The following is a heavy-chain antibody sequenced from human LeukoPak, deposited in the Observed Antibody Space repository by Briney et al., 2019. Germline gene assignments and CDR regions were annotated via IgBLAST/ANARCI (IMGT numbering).Heavy chain of an antibody. Sequence: GGSLILSCAASGFTVSSNYMSWVRQAPGKGLERVSVIYSGGNTFYADSVKGRFTISRDNSKNTVFLQMNSLRAEDTAVYYCARGLDSSGYYLYFDCWGQGTLVTVSS. V-gene: IGHV3-66*01. CDR2: IYSGGNT. J-gene: IGHJ4*02. CDR1: GFTVSSNY. CDR3: ARGLDSSGYYLYFDC. D-gene: IGHD3-22*01.